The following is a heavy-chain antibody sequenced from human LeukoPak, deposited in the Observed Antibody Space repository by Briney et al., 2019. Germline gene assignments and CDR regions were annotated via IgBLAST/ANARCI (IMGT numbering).Heavy chain of an antibody. D-gene: IGHD4-11*01. CDR2: INTDGSRT. V-gene: IGHV3-74*01. CDR3: ARLGLRPIDYSNPEFDS. J-gene: IGHJ5*01. Sequence: GGSLRLSCEASGFTFSTYWVHWVRQVPGKGLVWVSRINTDGSRTTYADSVKGRFTASRDNAEKSMYLQMNNLRAEDTAVYYCARLGLRPIDYSNPEFDSWGQGTLVTVSS. CDR1: GFTFSTYW.